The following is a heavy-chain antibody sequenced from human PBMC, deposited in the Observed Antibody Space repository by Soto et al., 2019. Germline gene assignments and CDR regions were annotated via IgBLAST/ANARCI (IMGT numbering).Heavy chain of an antibody. V-gene: IGHV4-59*01. Sequence: PSETLSLTCTVSGGSISSYSWSWIRQPPGKGLEWIGYIYYSGSTNYNPSLKSRVTISVDTSKNQFSLKLSSVTAADTAVYYCARVTGTTLSNWFDPWGQGTLVTVSS. CDR1: GGSISSYS. CDR3: ARVTGTTLSNWFDP. CDR2: IYYSGST. D-gene: IGHD1-7*01. J-gene: IGHJ5*02.